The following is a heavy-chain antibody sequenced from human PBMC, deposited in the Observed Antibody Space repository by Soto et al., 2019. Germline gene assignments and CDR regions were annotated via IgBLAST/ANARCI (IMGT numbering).Heavy chain of an antibody. CDR3: ARVGDILTGYYYGMDV. D-gene: IGHD3-9*01. Sequence: SETLSLTCTVSGGSINSGGYYWSWIRQHPGKGLEWIGYIYYSGSTYYNPSLKSRVTISVDTSKNQFSLKLSSVTAADTAVYYCARVGDILTGYYYGMDVWGQGTTVTVSS. CDR2: IYYSGST. J-gene: IGHJ6*02. V-gene: IGHV4-31*03. CDR1: GGSINSGGYY.